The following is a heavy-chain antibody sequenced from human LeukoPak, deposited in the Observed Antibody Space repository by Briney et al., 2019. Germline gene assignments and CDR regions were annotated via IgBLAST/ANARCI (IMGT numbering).Heavy chain of an antibody. CDR1: GYTVTSYG. Sequence: GASVKVSCKASGYTVTSYGISGWRQAPGQGREGMGGCSAYNGNTKYAQKLQGRVTMTTDTSTSKGYMELRSLRSDDTAVYYCGRYSSSSLFFYGMDVWGQGTTVTVSS. V-gene: IGHV1-18*01. CDR3: GRYSSSSLFFYGMDV. CDR2: CSAYNGNT. J-gene: IGHJ6*02. D-gene: IGHD6-6*01.